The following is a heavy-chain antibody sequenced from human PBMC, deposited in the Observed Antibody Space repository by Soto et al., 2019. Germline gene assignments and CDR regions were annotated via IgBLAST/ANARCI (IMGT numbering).Heavy chain of an antibody. CDR3: AIDRIVVVTARVRPVTLLDY. V-gene: IGHV3-30-3*01. CDR2: ISYDGSNK. D-gene: IGHD2-21*02. CDR1: GFTFSSYA. Sequence: QVQLVESGGGVVQPGRSLRLSCAASGFTFSSYAMHWVRQAPGKGLEWVAVISYDGSNKYYAESVKGRFTISRDNSKNTLYLQMNILRAEDTAVYYCAIDRIVVVTARVRPVTLLDYWCQGTLVTVSS. J-gene: IGHJ4*02.